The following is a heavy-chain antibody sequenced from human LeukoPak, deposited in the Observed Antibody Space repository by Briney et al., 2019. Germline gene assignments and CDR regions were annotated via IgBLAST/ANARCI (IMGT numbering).Heavy chain of an antibody. CDR3: AREPHILRWYPATDAFDI. V-gene: IGHV3-21*01. CDR2: ISSSSSYI. Sequence: PGGSLRLSCAASGFTFSSYSMNWVRQAPGKGLEWVSSISSSSSYIYYADSVKGRFTISRDNAKNSLYLQMNSLRAEDTAVYYCAREPHILRWYPATDAFDIWGQGTMVTVSS. J-gene: IGHJ3*02. CDR1: GFTFSSYS. D-gene: IGHD4-23*01.